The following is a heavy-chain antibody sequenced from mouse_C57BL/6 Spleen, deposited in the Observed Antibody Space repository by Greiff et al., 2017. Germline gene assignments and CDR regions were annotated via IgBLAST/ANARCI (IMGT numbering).Heavy chain of an antibody. CDR3: AREGDSWFAY. CDR2: IYPGSGNT. CDR1: GYSFTSYY. V-gene: IGHV1-66*01. J-gene: IGHJ3*01. D-gene: IGHD3-3*01. Sequence: VQGVESGPELVKPGASVKISCKASGYSFTSYYIHWVKQRPGQGLEWIGWIYPGSGNTKYNEKFKGKATLTADTSSSTAYMQLSSLTSEDSAVYYCAREGDSWFAYWGQGTLVTVSA.